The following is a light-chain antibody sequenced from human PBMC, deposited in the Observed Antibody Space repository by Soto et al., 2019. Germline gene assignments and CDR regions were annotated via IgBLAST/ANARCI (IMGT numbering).Light chain of an antibody. J-gene: IGLJ2*01. V-gene: IGLV4-69*01. CDR1: SGHSNYA. CDR3: QTWGSGIVV. CDR2: LNSDGSH. Sequence: QPVLTQSPSASASLGASVKLTCTLSSGHSNYAIAWHQQQSEKGPRYLMKLNSDGSHSKGDGIPDRFSGSSSGAERYLTISSLQSEDEADYYCQTWGSGIVVFGGGTKLTDL.